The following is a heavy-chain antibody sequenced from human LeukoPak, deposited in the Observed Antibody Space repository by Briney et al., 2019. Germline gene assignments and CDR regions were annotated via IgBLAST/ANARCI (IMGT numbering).Heavy chain of an antibody. CDR1: GGSISSGGYY. Sequence: SETLSLTCTVSGGSISSGGYYWSWIRQHPGKGLEWIGYIYYSGSTYYNPSLKSRVTISVDTSKNQFSLKLSSVTAADTAVYYCARVVVVVIDPFFDYWGQGTLVTVSS. CDR2: IYYSGST. J-gene: IGHJ4*02. CDR3: ARVVVVVIDPFFDY. D-gene: IGHD3-22*01. V-gene: IGHV4-31*03.